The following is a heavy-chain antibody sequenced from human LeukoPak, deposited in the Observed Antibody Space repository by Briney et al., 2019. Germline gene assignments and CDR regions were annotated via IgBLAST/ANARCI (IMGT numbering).Heavy chain of an antibody. J-gene: IGHJ3*02. CDR1: GFTFSSYE. Sequence: PGGSLRLSCAASGFTFSSYEMNWVRQAPGKGLEWVSYISSSGSTIYYADSVKGRFTISRDNSKNTLYLQMNSLRAEDTAVYYCAKAYMIGPFDIWGQGTMVTVSS. CDR2: ISSSGSTI. V-gene: IGHV3-48*03. CDR3: AKAYMIGPFDI. D-gene: IGHD3-22*01.